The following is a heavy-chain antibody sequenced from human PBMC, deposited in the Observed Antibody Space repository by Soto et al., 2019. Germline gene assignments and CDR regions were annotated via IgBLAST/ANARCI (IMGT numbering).Heavy chain of an antibody. CDR1: GGSISSYY. CDR2: IYTSGST. CDR3: ARSPIVSGGACYSSGWLDP. Sequence: SETLSLTCTVSGGSISSYYWSWIRQPAGKGLEWIGRIYTSGSTNYNPSLKSRVTMSVDTSKNQFSLKLSSVTAAATAVYYCARSPIVSGGACYSSGWLDPWGQGTLVTVSS. J-gene: IGHJ5*02. D-gene: IGHD2-21*02. V-gene: IGHV4-4*07.